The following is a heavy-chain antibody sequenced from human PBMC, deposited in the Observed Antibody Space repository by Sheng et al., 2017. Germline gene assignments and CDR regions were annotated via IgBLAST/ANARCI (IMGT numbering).Heavy chain of an antibody. J-gene: IGHJ6*03. V-gene: IGHV1-69*02. D-gene: IGHD4-17*01. CDR1: GGTFSSYT. CDR2: IIPILGIA. CDR3: ARNGNSVYYYYYMDV. Sequence: QVQLVQSGAEVKKPGSSVKVSCKASGGTFSSYTISWVRQAPGQGLEWMGRIIPILGIANYAQKFQGRVTITADKSTSTAYMELSSLRSEDTAVYYCARNGNSVYYYYYMDVWGKGTTVTVSS.